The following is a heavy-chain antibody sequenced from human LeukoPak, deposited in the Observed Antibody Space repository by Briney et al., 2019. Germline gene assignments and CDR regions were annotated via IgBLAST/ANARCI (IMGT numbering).Heavy chain of an antibody. Sequence: PGGSLRLSCAASGFTFSSYAMHWVRQAPGKGLEWVAVISYDGSNKYYADSVKGRSTISRDNSKNTLYLQMNSLRAEDTAVYYCARGGYCSSTSCLYWGQGTLVTVSS. CDR1: GFTFSSYA. J-gene: IGHJ4*02. CDR2: ISYDGSNK. V-gene: IGHV3-30*04. CDR3: ARGGYCSSTSCLY. D-gene: IGHD2-2*01.